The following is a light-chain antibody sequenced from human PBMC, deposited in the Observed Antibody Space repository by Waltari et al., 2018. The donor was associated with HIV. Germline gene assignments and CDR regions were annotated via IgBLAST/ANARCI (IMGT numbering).Light chain of an antibody. CDR1: SRYVGNYNL. CDR2: EVT. J-gene: IGLJ3*02. CDR3: FSYVGSSLWV. Sequence: QSVLTQPASVSGSPGQALTISCPGPSRYVGNYNLFSWYQQHPGKAPKLIIYEVTERPSGVSNRFSGFKSANTAALTISGVQAEDEADYYCFSYVGSSLWVFGGGTKLTVL. V-gene: IGLV2-23*02.